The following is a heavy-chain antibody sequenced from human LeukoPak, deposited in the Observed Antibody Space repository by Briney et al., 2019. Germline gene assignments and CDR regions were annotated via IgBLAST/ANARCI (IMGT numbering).Heavy chain of an antibody. J-gene: IGHJ3*02. CDR1: GFTFSSYS. V-gene: IGHV3-21*01. Sequence: GGSLRLSCAASGFTFSSYSMNWVRQAPGKGLEWVSSISSSSSYIYYADSVKGRFTISRDNAKNSLYLQMNSLRAEDTAVYYCARGYIVVVLEDAFDIWGQGTMVTVSS. CDR3: ARGYIVVVLEDAFDI. CDR2: ISSSSSYI. D-gene: IGHD2-2*01.